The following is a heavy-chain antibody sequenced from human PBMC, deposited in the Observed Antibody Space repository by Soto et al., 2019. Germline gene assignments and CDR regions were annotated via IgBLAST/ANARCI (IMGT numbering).Heavy chain of an antibody. CDR2: IIPKLGSA. Sequence: QVQLVQSGAEVKEPGSSVKVSCKASGGGNLRDYRTTWVRRAPGQGLEWMGGIIPKLGSAKYAQNFQGRATITADEATHSDYMELRSLRSDDTAVYYCARGGEGDTFGAVYWGQGTPVTVSS. CDR1: GGGNLRDYR. CDR3: ARGGEGDTFGAVY. V-gene: IGHV1-69*01. J-gene: IGHJ4*02. D-gene: IGHD2-21*01.